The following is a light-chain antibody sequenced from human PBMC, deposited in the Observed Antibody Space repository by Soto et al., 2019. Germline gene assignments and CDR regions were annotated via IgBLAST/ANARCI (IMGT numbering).Light chain of an antibody. CDR3: AVWDDGLSGVV. V-gene: IGLV1-47*01. CDR1: SSNIGSNY. Sequence: QSVLTQPPSASGTPGQRVTISCSGSSSNIGSNYVYWYQQLPGTAPKVLIYKNNQRPSGVPDRFSGSKSGTSASLAISGLRSEDEAGYHCAVWDDGLSGVVFGGGTQLTVL. J-gene: IGLJ2*01. CDR2: KNN.